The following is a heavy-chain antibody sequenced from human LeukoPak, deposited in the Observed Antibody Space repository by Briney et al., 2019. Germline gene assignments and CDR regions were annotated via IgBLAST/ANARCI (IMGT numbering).Heavy chain of an antibody. CDR3: ARGRSQLVPDY. V-gene: IGHV4-34*01. J-gene: IGHJ4*02. Sequence: PSETLSLTCAVYDGSFSDYYWTWIRQAPGKGLEWIGEINHSGSTNYNPSLKSRVTISVDTSKNQFSLKLSSVTAADTAVYYCARGRSQLVPDYWGQGTLVTVSS. CDR1: DGSFSDYY. CDR2: INHSGST. D-gene: IGHD6-6*01.